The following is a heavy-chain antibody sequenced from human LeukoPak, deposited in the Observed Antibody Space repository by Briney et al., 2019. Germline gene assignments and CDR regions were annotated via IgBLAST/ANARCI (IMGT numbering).Heavy chain of an antibody. CDR1: GGTFSSYT. V-gene: IGHV1-69*04. CDR2: IIPILGIA. CDR3: ARDGMRGSFDY. J-gene: IGHJ4*02. D-gene: IGHD2-8*01. Sequence: SVKVSCKAPGGTFSSYTISWVRQAPGQGLEWMGRIIPILGIANYAQKFQGRVTITADKSTSTAYMELSSLRPEDTAVYYCARDGMRGSFDYWGQGTLVTVSS.